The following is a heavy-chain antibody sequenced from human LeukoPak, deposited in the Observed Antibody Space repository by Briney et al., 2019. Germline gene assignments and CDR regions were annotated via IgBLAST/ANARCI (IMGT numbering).Heavy chain of an antibody. CDR1: GYSFSNYW. V-gene: IGHV5-51*01. J-gene: IGHJ6*03. Sequence: GESLKISCKGSGYSFSNYWIGWVRQMPGKGLEWMGMIYPGDSDTRYSPSFQGQVTFSADKSISTAYLQWTSLKASVTATYYCARQPNYMDVWGEGTTVTVSS. CDR3: ARQPNYMDV. CDR2: IYPGDSDT.